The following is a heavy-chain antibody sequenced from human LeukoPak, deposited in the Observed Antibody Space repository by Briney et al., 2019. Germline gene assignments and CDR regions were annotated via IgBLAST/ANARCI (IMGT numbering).Heavy chain of an antibody. V-gene: IGHV4-34*01. CDR2: INHSGST. CDR3: ARANIVVVPAAMWLAVAGTPYFDY. CDR1: GITFTNAW. D-gene: IGHD2-2*01. J-gene: IGHJ4*02. Sequence: GSLRLSCAASGITFTNAWMSWIRQPPGKGLEWIGEINHSGSTNYNPSLKSRVTISVDTSKNQFSLKLSSVTAADTAVYYCARANIVVVPAAMWLAVAGTPYFDYWGQGTLVTVSS.